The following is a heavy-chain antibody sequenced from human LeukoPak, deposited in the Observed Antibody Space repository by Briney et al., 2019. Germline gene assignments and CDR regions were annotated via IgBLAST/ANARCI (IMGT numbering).Heavy chain of an antibody. D-gene: IGHD2-21*01. Sequence: GGSLRLSCAASGFTFSSYGMHWVRQAPGEGLEWVAVISYDGSNKYYADSVKGRFTISRDNSKNTLYLQMNSLRAEDTAVYYCAKGRGGEDFDYWGQGTLVTVSS. J-gene: IGHJ4*02. CDR3: AKGRGGEDFDY. V-gene: IGHV3-30*18. CDR1: GFTFSSYG. CDR2: ISYDGSNK.